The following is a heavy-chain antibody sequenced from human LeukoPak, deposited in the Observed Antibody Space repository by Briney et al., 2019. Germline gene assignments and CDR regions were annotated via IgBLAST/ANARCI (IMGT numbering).Heavy chain of an antibody. CDR1: RGSVSSSTYY. J-gene: IGHJ4*02. V-gene: IGHV4-39*07. D-gene: IGHD2-8*01. CDR3: TAEKNGSPHY. CDR2: IYYTGST. Sequence: SETLSLTCTVSRGSVSSSTYYWSWVRQPPGKGLEWIASIYYTGSTYYNPSLKSRVTISLDMSKNEFFLTMTSVTPADTAVYFCTAEKNGSPHYWGQGTQVTVSS.